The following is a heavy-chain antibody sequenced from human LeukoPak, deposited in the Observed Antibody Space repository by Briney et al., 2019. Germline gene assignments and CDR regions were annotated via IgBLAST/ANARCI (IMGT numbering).Heavy chain of an antibody. V-gene: IGHV4/OR15-8*02. J-gene: IGHJ4*02. CDR2: ISLSGQT. CDR1: GGSIRSTSW. CDR3: SRESGAFCPFGY. D-gene: IGHD1-26*01. Sequence: QSSETLSLTGGVSGGSIRSTSWWSWVRQPPGQGLEWIGEISLSGQTNFNPSLNGRVTMSLDESRNQLSLKLTSVTAADTAIYYCSRESGAFCPFGYWGQGTLVIVPP.